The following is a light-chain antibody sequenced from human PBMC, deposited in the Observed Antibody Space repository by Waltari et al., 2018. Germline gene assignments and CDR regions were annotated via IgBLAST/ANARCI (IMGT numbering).Light chain of an antibody. V-gene: IGLV1-44*01. CDR1: YSNIGSHL. J-gene: IGLJ3*02. Sequence: QSVLTQPPSASGTPGQRVTISCSGGYSNIGSHLVNWYQQLPGTAPRLLMYSNNQRASGIPDRFSGSKSGTSASLASSGLQSEDEGDYYCAAWDDSLNAWVFGGGTKLTVL. CDR2: SNN. CDR3: AAWDDSLNAWV.